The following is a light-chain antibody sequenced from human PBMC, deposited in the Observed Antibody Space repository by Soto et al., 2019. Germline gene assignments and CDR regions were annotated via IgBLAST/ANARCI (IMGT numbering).Light chain of an antibody. V-gene: IGKV3-15*01. Sequence: EIVMTQSPATLSVSPGERATLSCRASQSVSSNLAWYQQKPGQAPRLLIYGASTRATGITARFSGSGSGTEFTLTISSLQSEDFAVYYCQQYNNGWTFGQGTKVEIK. J-gene: IGKJ1*01. CDR1: QSVSSN. CDR2: GAS. CDR3: QQYNNGWT.